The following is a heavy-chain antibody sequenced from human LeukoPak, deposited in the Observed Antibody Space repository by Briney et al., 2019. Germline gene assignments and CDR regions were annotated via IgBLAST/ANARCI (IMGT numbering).Heavy chain of an antibody. D-gene: IGHD3-10*01. CDR3: ARERITMVRGVLYYYYYMDV. CDR2: IYYSGST. Sequence: PSETLSLTCAVYGGSFSGYYWNWIRQPPGKGLEWIGYIYYSGSTNYNPSLKGRVTISVDTSKNQFSLKLTSVTAADTAVYYCARERITMVRGVLYYYYYMDVWGKGTTVTISS. J-gene: IGHJ6*03. CDR1: GGSFSGYY. V-gene: IGHV4-59*01.